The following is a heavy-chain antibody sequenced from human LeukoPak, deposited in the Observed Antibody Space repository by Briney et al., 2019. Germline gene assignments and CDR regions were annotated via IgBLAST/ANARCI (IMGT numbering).Heavy chain of an antibody. J-gene: IGHJ4*02. Sequence: PGGSLRLSCAASGFTFSGSAMHWVRQASGKGLEWVGRIRSKANSYATAYAASVKGRFTISRDDSKNTAYLQMNSLKTEDTAVYYCTRPGYYDSGGYYSRGYWGQGTLVTVSS. V-gene: IGHV3-73*01. CDR1: GFTFSGSA. D-gene: IGHD3-22*01. CDR2: IRSKANSYAT. CDR3: TRPGYYDSGGYYSRGY.